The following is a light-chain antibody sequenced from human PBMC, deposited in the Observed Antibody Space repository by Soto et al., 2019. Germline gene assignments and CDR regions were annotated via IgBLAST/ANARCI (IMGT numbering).Light chain of an antibody. Sequence: DIQMTQSPSSLSASVGDRFAMTCRAGQSISSYLNWYQQKPGKAPKLLIYAASSLQSGVPSRFSGSGSGTDFTLTISSLQPEDFATYYCQQSYSTPITFGQGTRLEIK. J-gene: IGKJ5*01. CDR3: QQSYSTPIT. CDR2: AAS. V-gene: IGKV1-39*01. CDR1: QSISSY.